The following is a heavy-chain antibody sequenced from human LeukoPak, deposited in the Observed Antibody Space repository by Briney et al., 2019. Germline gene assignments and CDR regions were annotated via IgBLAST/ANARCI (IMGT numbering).Heavy chain of an antibody. CDR1: GFTFSYNY. Sequence: PGGSLRLSCAASGFTFSYNYLSWVRQAPGEGLEWVSVIYSGGSTNYADSVKGRFTISRDNAKNSLYLQMNSLRAEDTAVYYCASFSSGWYLDYWGQGTLVTVSS. D-gene: IGHD6-19*01. CDR2: IYSGGST. CDR3: ASFSSGWYLDY. J-gene: IGHJ4*02. V-gene: IGHV3-66*01.